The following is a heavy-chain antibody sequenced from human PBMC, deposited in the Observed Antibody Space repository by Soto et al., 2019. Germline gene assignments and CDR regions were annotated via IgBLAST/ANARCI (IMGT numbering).Heavy chain of an antibody. CDR1: GGSISRGGYY. D-gene: IGHD3-9*01. CDR3: ARGVRFFDWLDLFDY. Sequence: QVQLQESGPGLVKPSQTLSLTCTVSGGSISRGGYYWSWIRQQPGKGLEWIGNIYYSGSTYSNPSLKSRITISVDTSKNQFSLKLSSVTAADTAVYYCARGVRFFDWLDLFDYWGQGTPVTVSS. J-gene: IGHJ4*02. V-gene: IGHV4-31*03. CDR2: IYYSGST.